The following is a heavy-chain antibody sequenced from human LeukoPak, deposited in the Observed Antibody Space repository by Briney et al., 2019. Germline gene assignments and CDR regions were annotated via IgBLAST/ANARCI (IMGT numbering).Heavy chain of an antibody. V-gene: IGHV1-69*13. CDR1: GGTFSSYA. J-gene: IGHJ4*02. D-gene: IGHD3-22*01. Sequence: SVKVSFKASGGTFSSYAISWVRQAPGQGLEWMGGIIPILGTANYAQKFQGRVTITADESTSTAYMELSSLRSEDTAVYYCARASTARPDYYDSSGYYNYFDYWGQGTLATVSS. CDR3: ARASTARPDYYDSSGYYNYFDY. CDR2: IIPILGTA.